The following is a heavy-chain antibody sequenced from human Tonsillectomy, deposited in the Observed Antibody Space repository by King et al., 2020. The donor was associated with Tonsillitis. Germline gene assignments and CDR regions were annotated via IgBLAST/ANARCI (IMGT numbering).Heavy chain of an antibody. CDR3: ARDRFGLTPSEVGVP. V-gene: IGHV3-21*01. CDR2: ISSSSTYI. J-gene: IGHJ5*02. D-gene: IGHD3-10*01. Sequence: DVQLVESGGGLVKPGGSLRLSCAASGFTFSSFNMNWVRQAPGKGLEWVSSISSSSTYIYYADSVKGRFTISRDNAKNSLYLQMNSLRAEDTAVYYCARDRFGLTPSEVGVPWGQGTLVTVSS. CDR1: GFTFSSFN.